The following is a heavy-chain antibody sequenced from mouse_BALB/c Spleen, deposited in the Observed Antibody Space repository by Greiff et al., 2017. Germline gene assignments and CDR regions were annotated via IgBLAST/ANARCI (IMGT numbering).Heavy chain of an antibody. V-gene: IGHV2-6-5*01. D-gene: IGHD2-4*01. J-gene: IGHJ3*01. CDR2: IWGGGST. Sequence: VQLQESGPGLVAPSQSLSITCTVSGFSLTDYGVSWIRQPPGKGLEWLGVIWGGGSTYCNSALKSRLSISTDNSNSQVFLQMNSLPTDDTAMYYCAKHVYDYDGAWFADWGQGTLVTVSA. CDR1: GFSLTDYG. CDR3: AKHVYDYDGAWFAD.